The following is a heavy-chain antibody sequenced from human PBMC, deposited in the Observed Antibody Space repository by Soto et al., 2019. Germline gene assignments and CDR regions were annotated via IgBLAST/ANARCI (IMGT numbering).Heavy chain of an antibody. D-gene: IGHD2-15*01. V-gene: IGHV1-69*01. J-gene: IGHJ6*02. CDR1: GGTFSSYA. CDR3: ARGTVVPRDYYYYGMDV. CDR2: IIPIFGTA. Sequence: QVQLVQSGAEVKTPGSSVKVSCKASGGTFSSYAISWVRQAPGQGLEWMGGIIPIFGTANYAQKFQGRVTITADESASTAYMELSSLRSEDTAVYYCARGTVVPRDYYYYGMDVWGQGTTVTVS.